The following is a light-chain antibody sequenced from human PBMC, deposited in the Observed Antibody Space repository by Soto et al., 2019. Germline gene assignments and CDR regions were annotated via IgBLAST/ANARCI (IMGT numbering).Light chain of an antibody. J-gene: IGLJ1*01. CDR1: SSDVGGYNY. CDR2: DVS. Sequence: LTQPASVSGSPGQSITISCTGTSSDVGGYNYVSWYQQHPGKAPKFMIYDVSNRPSVVSNRFSGSKSGNTASLTISGLQAEDEADYYCSSYTTSNTRQIVFGTGTKVTVL. CDR3: SSYTTSNTRQIV. V-gene: IGLV2-14*01.